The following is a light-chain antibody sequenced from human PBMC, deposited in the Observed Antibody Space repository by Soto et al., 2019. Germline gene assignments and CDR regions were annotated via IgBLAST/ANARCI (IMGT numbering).Light chain of an antibody. CDR3: QQDGSSTPYT. Sequence: EIVLTQSPGTLSLSPGERATLSCRASQSVSSSYLAWYQQKPGQAPRLLIYGASSRATGIPDRFSGSGSGTDFTLTISRLEPEDLAVYYCQQDGSSTPYTFGHGNKLEIK. J-gene: IGKJ2*01. CDR1: QSVSSSY. CDR2: GAS. V-gene: IGKV3-20*01.